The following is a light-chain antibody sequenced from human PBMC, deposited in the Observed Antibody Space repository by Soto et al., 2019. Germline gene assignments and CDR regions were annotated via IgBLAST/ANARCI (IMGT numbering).Light chain of an antibody. Sequence: QSALTQPASVSGSPGQSITISCTGTSSDAGAYNYVSWYQHHPGKAPKVMIYGVSNRPSGVSNRFSGSKSGNTASLTISGLQAEDEADYYCSSLASSSTPWVFGGGTKLTVL. J-gene: IGLJ3*02. V-gene: IGLV2-14*01. CDR3: SSLASSSTPWV. CDR1: SSDAGAYNY. CDR2: GVS.